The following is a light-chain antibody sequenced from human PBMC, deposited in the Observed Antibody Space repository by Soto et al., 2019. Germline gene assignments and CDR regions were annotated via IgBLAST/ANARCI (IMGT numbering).Light chain of an antibody. CDR3: LQHNNYPLT. CDR1: QTISSW. J-gene: IGKJ4*01. V-gene: IGKV1-5*03. Sequence: DLLTITCRASQTISSWLAWYQQKPGKAPKLLIHKASTLETGVPSRFSGGGSGTEFTLTISSLQPEDFATYYCLQHNNYPLTFGGGTKVDIK. CDR2: KAS.